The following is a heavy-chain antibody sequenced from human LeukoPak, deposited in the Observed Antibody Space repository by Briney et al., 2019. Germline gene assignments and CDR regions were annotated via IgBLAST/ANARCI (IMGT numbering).Heavy chain of an antibody. Sequence: ASVKVSCKASGYTFTGYYMHWVRQAPGQGLEWMGWINPNSGGTNYAQKFQGRVTMTRDTSISTAYMELSRLRSDDTAVYYCAREGNSSPGAFDIWGQGTMVTVSS. CDR2: INPNSGGT. J-gene: IGHJ3*02. CDR3: AREGNSSPGAFDI. V-gene: IGHV1-2*02. D-gene: IGHD6-13*01. CDR1: GYTFTGYY.